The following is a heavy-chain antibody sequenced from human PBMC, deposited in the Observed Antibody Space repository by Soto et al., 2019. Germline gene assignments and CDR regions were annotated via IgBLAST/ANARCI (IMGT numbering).Heavy chain of an antibody. V-gene: IGHV3-23*01. CDR1: GVKVRSYC. CDR2: IGDSGHTT. J-gene: IGHJ4*02. Sequence: GRALPLSGSASGVKVRSYCRSWDHQTTGKGLEWVSAIGDSGHTTYYADSVKGRFTISRDNSKNTLYLQMSSLRAEDTALYYSANRTINAPGDFDYLVQRTLVPGFS. CDR3: ANRTINAPGDFDY.